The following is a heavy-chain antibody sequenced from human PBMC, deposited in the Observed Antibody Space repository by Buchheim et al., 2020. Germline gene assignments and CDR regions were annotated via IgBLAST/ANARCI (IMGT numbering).Heavy chain of an antibody. CDR3: GSLIGPTYDY. J-gene: IGHJ4*02. Sequence: EMQLVESGGGLVQPGGSLRLSCAASGFSFSSYWMHWVRQAPGKGLVWVARINSDGSSSAYGDSVKGRFTISRDNAKNTLYLQMSSLRAEDTAVYYCGSLIGPTYDYWGQGTL. V-gene: IGHV3-74*03. CDR2: INSDGSSS. D-gene: IGHD2/OR15-2a*01. CDR1: GFSFSSYW.